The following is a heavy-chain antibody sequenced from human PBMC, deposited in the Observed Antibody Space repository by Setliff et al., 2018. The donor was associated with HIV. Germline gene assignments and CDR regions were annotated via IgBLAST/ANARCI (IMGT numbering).Heavy chain of an antibody. Sequence: ASVKVSCKASGYTFTNYGVSWVRQAPGQGLEWMGWISAYNGNTNYAQKLQGRVTMTTDTSTSTVYMELRSLRSDDTAVYYCARYDSSGYYPSNYYYGMDVWGQGTTVTVSS. CDR2: ISAYNGNT. J-gene: IGHJ6*02. CDR3: ARYDSSGYYPSNYYYGMDV. V-gene: IGHV1-18*01. CDR1: GYTFTNYG. D-gene: IGHD3-22*01.